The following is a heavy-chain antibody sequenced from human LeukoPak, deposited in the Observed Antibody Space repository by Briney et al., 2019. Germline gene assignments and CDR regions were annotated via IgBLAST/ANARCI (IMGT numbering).Heavy chain of an antibody. D-gene: IGHD4-17*01. Sequence: PSQTLSLTCTVSGGSISSGGYYWSWLRQHPGKGLEWIGYIYYSGSTYYNPSLKSRVTISVDTSKNQFSLKLSSVTAADTAVYYCARADDYGDYPRCFDYWGQGTLVTVSS. J-gene: IGHJ4*02. V-gene: IGHV4-31*03. CDR1: GGSISSGGYY. CDR3: ARADDYGDYPRCFDY. CDR2: IYYSGST.